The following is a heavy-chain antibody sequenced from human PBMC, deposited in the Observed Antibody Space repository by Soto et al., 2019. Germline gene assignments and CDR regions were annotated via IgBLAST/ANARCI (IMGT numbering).Heavy chain of an antibody. Sequence: EVQLVESGGGLIQPGGSLRLSCAASGFTVSNSYMTWVRQAPGKGLEWVSVIYSRGSTYYADSVKGRFTISRDNFKNTLYLQMNSLRSEDTALYYCARDLGAWGSFWGQGILVTVSS. J-gene: IGHJ4*02. CDR3: ARDLGAWGSF. D-gene: IGHD2-21*02. CDR1: GFTVSNSY. V-gene: IGHV3-53*01. CDR2: IYSRGST.